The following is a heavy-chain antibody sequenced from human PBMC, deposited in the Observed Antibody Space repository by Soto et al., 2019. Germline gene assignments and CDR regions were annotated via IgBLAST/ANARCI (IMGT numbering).Heavy chain of an antibody. D-gene: IGHD3-10*01. J-gene: IGHJ6*02. CDR2: IYYSGST. V-gene: IGHV4-31*03. CDR3: ARAYGSGYMDV. CDR1: GGSISSGLYY. Sequence: TQSLTCPVSGGSISSGLYYWSWIRQHPGKGLEWIGYIYYSGSTYYNPSLKSRVTISVDTSKNQLSLKLSSVSAADTAVYYCARAYGSGYMDVWGQGTTVTVSS.